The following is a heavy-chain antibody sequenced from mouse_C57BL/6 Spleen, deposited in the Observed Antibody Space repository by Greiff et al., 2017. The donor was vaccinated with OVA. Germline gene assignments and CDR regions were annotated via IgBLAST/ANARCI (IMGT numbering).Heavy chain of an antibody. D-gene: IGHD4-1*01. V-gene: IGHV5-6*01. CDR1: GFTFSSYG. Sequence: EVQGVESGGDLVKPGGSLKLSCAASGFTFSSYGMSWVRQTPDKRLEWVATISSGGSYTYYPDSVKGRFTISRDNAKNTLYLQMSSLKSEDTAMYYCARDGTGAMDYWGQGTSVTVSS. CDR3: ARDGTGAMDY. J-gene: IGHJ4*01. CDR2: ISSGGSYT.